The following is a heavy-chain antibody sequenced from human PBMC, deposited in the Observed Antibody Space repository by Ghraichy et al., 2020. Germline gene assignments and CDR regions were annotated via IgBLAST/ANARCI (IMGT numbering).Heavy chain of an antibody. D-gene: IGHD2-2*01. CDR2: IKQDGSEK. Sequence: GGSLRLSCAASGFTFSSRWMSWVRQAPGKGLEWVANIKQDGSEKYYVDSVKGRFTISRDNANNSLYLQMNSLRAEDTAVYYCARVLVPATNKDIWGQGTMVTVSS. J-gene: IGHJ3*02. V-gene: IGHV3-7*01. CDR1: GFTFSSRW. CDR3: ARVLVPATNKDI.